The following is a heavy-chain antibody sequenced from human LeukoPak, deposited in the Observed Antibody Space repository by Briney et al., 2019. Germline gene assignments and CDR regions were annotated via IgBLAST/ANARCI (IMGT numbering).Heavy chain of an antibody. D-gene: IGHD2-2*03. CDR3: ARDGYCSSTSCLYYYGMDV. V-gene: IGHV3-48*01. CDR2: ISSSSSTI. J-gene: IGHJ6*02. CDR1: GFTFSGYS. Sequence: PGGSLRLSCAASGFTFSGYSMNWVRQAPGKGLEWVSYISSSSSTIYYADSVKGRFTISRDNAKNSLYLQMNSLRAEDTAVYYCARDGYCSSTSCLYYYGMDVWGQGTTVTVSS.